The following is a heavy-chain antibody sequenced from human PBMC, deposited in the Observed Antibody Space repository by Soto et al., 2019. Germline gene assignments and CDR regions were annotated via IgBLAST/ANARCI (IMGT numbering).Heavy chain of an antibody. CDR3: AKVPTPYCNSPTCFYYFDY. Sequence: QVQLVESGGGVVQPGRSLRLSCAASGFTFSSYGIHWVRQAPGKGLEWVAVVSYDGDNKYYADSVKGRFSISRDNSKNTRYLQMNNLRSEDTAVYYCAKVPTPYCNSPTCFYYFDYWGQGTLVTVSS. J-gene: IGHJ4*02. CDR2: VSYDGDNK. D-gene: IGHD2-2*01. V-gene: IGHV3-30*18. CDR1: GFTFSSYG.